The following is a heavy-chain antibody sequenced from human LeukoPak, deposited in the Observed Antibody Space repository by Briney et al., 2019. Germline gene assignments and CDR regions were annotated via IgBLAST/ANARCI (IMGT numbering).Heavy chain of an antibody. V-gene: IGHV3-23*01. J-gene: IGHJ4*02. CDR1: GFTFSSIA. Sequence: GGSLRLSCAASGFTFSSIAMTWVRQAPGKGLEWFSTIRSNGETTYNADSVKGRFTISRDNSKKTLYLQLNILRVEDTAIYYCAKGQELDDGVFDSWGQGTLVTVSS. CDR2: IRSNGETT. CDR3: AKGQELDDGVFDS. D-gene: IGHD1-1*01.